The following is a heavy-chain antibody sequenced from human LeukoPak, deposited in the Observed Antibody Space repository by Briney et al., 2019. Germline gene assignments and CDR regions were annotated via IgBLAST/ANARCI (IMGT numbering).Heavy chain of an antibody. D-gene: IGHD5-12*01. V-gene: IGHV4-39*07. Sequence: PSETLSLTCTVSGGSITSRSYYWGWIRQPPGKGLEWIGSLYYSGGTYYNPSLKSRATISVDTSKNQFSLKLSSVTAADTAVYYCARAHLATIVAPFDYWGQGTLVTVSS. CDR1: GGSITSRSYY. CDR2: LYYSGGT. CDR3: ARAHLATIVAPFDY. J-gene: IGHJ4*02.